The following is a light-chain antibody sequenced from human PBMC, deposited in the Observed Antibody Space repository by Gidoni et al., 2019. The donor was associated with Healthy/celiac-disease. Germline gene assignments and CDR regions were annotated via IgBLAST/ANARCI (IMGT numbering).Light chain of an antibody. CDR3: QQYYSTTWT. J-gene: IGKJ1*01. CDR2: WAS. Sequence: DIVMTQSPDSLAGSLGERATINCKSSQSVLYSSNNKNYLAWYQQKPGQPPKLLIYWASTRESGVPDRFSGSGSGTDFTLTISSLQAEDVAVYYFQQYYSTTWTFGQGTKVEIK. V-gene: IGKV4-1*01. CDR1: QSVLYSSNNKNY.